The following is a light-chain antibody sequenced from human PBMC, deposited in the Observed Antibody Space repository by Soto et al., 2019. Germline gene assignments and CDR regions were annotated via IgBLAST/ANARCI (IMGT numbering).Light chain of an antibody. CDR1: QSVSSNY. CDR3: QQYGCSPLT. Sequence: EIVLTQSPGTLSLSPGERATLSCRASQSVSSNYLAWYQQKPGQAPRLLIYGASSRATGIPDRFSGSGSGTDFTLTISRLEPEHFAVYLCQQYGCSPLTFGGGTKVEIK. V-gene: IGKV3-20*01. J-gene: IGKJ4*01. CDR2: GAS.